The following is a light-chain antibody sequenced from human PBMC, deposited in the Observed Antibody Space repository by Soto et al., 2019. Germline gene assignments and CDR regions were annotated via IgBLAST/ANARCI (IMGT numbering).Light chain of an antibody. CDR3: QQRSNWV. CDR1: QSVSSNH. CDR2: GGS. Sequence: DIVLTQSPGTLSLSPGERATLSCRASQSVSSNHLAWYQQKPGQAPRLLIYGGSSRATGIPVRFSGSGSETDFTLTISSLEPEDFGVYYCQQRSNWVFGPGTKVDIK. J-gene: IGKJ3*01. V-gene: IGKV3D-20*02.